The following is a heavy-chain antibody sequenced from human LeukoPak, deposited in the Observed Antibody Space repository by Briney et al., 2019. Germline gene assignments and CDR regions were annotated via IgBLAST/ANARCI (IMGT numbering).Heavy chain of an antibody. Sequence: GGSLRLSCAASGFTVSSNYMSWVRQAPGKGLEWVSVIYSGGSTYYAGSVKGRFTLSRDNSKNTLYLQMNSLRAEDTAVYYCARGDTVHRDGYNSWGQGTLVTVSS. V-gene: IGHV3-66*02. CDR1: GFTVSSNY. D-gene: IGHD5-24*01. J-gene: IGHJ4*02. CDR2: IYSGGST. CDR3: ARGDTVHRDGYNS.